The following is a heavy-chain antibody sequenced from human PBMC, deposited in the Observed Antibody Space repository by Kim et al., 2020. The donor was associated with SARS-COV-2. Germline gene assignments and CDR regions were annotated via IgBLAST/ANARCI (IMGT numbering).Heavy chain of an antibody. D-gene: IGHD6-13*01. CDR1: GFTFSSYW. CDR2: IKQDGNEK. J-gene: IGHJ6*02. V-gene: IGHV3-7*01. CDR3: ARDRYSSSWYSPYYYYYGMDV. Sequence: GGSLRLSCAASGFTFSSYWMSWVRQAPGKGLEWVANIKQDGNEKYYVDSVKGRFTISRDNAKNSLYLQMNSLRAEDTAVYYCARDRYSSSWYSPYYYYYGMDVWGQGTTVTVSS.